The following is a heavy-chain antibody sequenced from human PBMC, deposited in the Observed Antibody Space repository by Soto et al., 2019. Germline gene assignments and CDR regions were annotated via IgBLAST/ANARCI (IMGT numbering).Heavy chain of an antibody. CDR3: AKDPRSDYYYYMDV. J-gene: IGHJ6*03. Sequence: GGSLRLSCAASGFTFSSYAMSWVRQAPGKGLEWVSAISGSGGSTYYADSVKGRFTISRDNSKNTLYLQMNSLRAEDTAVYYCAKDPRSDYYYYMDVWGKGTTVTVSS. V-gene: IGHV3-23*01. CDR2: ISGSGGST. D-gene: IGHD3-10*01. CDR1: GFTFSSYA.